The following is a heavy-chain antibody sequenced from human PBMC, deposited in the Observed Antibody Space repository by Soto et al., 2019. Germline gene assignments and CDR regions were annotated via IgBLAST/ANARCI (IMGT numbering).Heavy chain of an antibody. J-gene: IGHJ4*02. CDR3: VRVVAIPGYPDN. Sequence: QVQLVQSGAEVRQPASSVKVSCKTSGGTFSSYAISWVRQAPGQGREWMGGIVPIVDTSTYAQKCQGRVTITADESTSTVYMELSSLRSDDTAVYYCVRVVAIPGYPDNWGQGTLVTVSS. CDR1: GGTFSSYA. V-gene: IGHV1-69*12. CDR2: IVPIVDTS. D-gene: IGHD5-12*01.